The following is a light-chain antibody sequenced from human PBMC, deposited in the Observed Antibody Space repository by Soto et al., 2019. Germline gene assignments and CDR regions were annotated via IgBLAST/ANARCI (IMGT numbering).Light chain of an antibody. Sequence: DIQMTQSTSSLSASVGARVTITCQASQDISNYLNWYQQKPGKAPKLLIYDASKLETGVPSRFSGSGSGTDFTFTISSLQPEDIATYYCQQYDNLPLTFGGGTKVEIK. CDR3: QQYDNLPLT. J-gene: IGKJ4*01. CDR2: DAS. V-gene: IGKV1-33*01. CDR1: QDISNY.